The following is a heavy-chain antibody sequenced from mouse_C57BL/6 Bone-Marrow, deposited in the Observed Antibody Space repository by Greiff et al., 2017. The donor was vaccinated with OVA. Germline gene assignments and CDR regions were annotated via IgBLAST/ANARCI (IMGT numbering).Heavy chain of an antibody. CDR2: IDPSDSYT. V-gene: IGHV1-50*01. J-gene: IGHJ4*01. CDR1: GYTFTSYW. Sequence: QVQLQQPGAELVKPGASVKLSCKASGYTFTSYWMQWVKQRPGQGLEWIGEIDPSDSYTNYNQKFKGKATLTVDTSSSPAYMQRSSLTSEDSAVYYSARSSGPYYYAMDYWGQGTSVTVSS. CDR3: ARSSGPYYYAMDY. D-gene: IGHD3-2*02.